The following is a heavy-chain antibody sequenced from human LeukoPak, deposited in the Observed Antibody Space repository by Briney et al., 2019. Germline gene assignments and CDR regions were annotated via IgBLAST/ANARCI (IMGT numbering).Heavy chain of an antibody. CDR1: GYTFTSYW. V-gene: IGHV1-46*01. J-gene: IGHJ4*02. D-gene: IGHD6-6*01. CDR3: ARDSDSSSVDY. Sequence: ASVKVSCKASGYTFTSYWMHWVRQAPGQGLEWMGIISPSGDSTSYAQKFEGRVSMTRDKSTSTVYMELSSLRSEDTAVYYCARDSDSSSVDYWGQGTLVTVSS. CDR2: ISPSGDST.